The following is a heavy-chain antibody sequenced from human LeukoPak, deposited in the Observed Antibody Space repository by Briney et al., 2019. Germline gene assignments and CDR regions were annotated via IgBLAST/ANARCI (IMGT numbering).Heavy chain of an antibody. V-gene: IGHV3-13*01. J-gene: IGHJ4*02. Sequence: PGGSLRLSCAASGFTFSSYDMHWVRQATGKGLEWVSVIGTAGDTYYPGSVKGRFTISRENAKNSLYLQMNSLRAEDTAVYYCARGYYYDSSGYRDYFDYWGQGTLVTVSS. CDR3: ARGYYYDSSGYRDYFDY. CDR1: GFTFSSYD. D-gene: IGHD3-22*01. CDR2: IGTAGDT.